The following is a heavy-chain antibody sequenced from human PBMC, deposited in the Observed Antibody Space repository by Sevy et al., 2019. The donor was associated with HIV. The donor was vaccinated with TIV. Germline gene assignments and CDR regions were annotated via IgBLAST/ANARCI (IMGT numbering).Heavy chain of an antibody. CDR2: VDPSAGNT. CDR3: VSPDPDQHFDS. V-gene: IGHV1-46*01. CDR1: GDTFTNNY. Sequence: ASVKVSCKASGDTFTNNYIHWVRQAPGQGLEWMGMVDPSAGNTTYAQMFQGRVTMTRDTSTSIHYMDVRSLRSEDTAVYYCVSPDPDQHFDSWGQGTLVTVSS. J-gene: IGHJ4*02.